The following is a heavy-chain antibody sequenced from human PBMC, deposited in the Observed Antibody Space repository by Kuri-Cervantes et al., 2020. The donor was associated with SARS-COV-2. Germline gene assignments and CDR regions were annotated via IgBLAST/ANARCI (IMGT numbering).Heavy chain of an antibody. V-gene: IGHV3-74*01. Sequence: GGSLRLSCAASGFIFSNYWMDWVRQAPGKGLVWVSRINSDGSSTSYADSVKGRFTISRDNSKNTLYLEMNSLRGEDTAVYYCARDRKWWYYWGQGTLVTVSS. J-gene: IGHJ4*02. CDR3: ARDRKWWYY. CDR1: GFIFSNYW. D-gene: IGHD2-15*01. CDR2: INSDGSST.